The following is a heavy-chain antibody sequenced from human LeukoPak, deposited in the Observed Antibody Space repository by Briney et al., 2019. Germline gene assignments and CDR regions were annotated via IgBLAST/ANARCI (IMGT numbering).Heavy chain of an antibody. J-gene: IGHJ4*02. CDR2: IYTSGST. CDR1: GGSISSYY. V-gene: IGHV4-4*07. CDR3: ARLKYYDFWSGYYTGDY. Sequence: SETLSLTCTVSGGSISSYYWSWIRHPAGKGLEWIGRIYTSGSTNYNPSLKSRVTMSVDTSKNQFSLKLSSVTAADTAVYYCARLKYYDFWSGYYTGDYWGQGTLVTVSS. D-gene: IGHD3-3*01.